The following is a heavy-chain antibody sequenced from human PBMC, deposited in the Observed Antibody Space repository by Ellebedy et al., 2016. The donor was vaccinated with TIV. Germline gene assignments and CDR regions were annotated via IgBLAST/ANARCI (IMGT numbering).Heavy chain of an antibody. Sequence: GESLKISXAASGFPFSSYAMSWVRQAPGKGLEWVAGISGSGDDTYYTDSVKGRFTISRDNSRNTVHLQMNSLRAEDTALYHCASYASSRPPDAFDSWGQGTMVTVSS. D-gene: IGHD3-16*01. V-gene: IGHV3-23*01. CDR3: ASYASSRPPDAFDS. CDR1: GFPFSSYA. J-gene: IGHJ3*02. CDR2: ISGSGDDT.